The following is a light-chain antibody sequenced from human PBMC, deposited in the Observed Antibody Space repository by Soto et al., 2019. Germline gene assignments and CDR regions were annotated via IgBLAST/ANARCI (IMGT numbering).Light chain of an antibody. CDR2: AAS. CDR3: QQLSSYPRT. Sequence: DIQMTQSPASLSASVGDRVNITCRASHFINRYLSWYQQKPGKAPKLLIYAASTLQSGVPSRFSGSGSGTEFTLTISSLQPEDFATYYCQQLSSYPRTFGQGTKVDIK. CDR1: HFINRY. V-gene: IGKV1-9*01. J-gene: IGKJ2*01.